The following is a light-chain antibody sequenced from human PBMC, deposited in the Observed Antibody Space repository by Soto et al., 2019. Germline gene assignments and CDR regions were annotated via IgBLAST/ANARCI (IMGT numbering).Light chain of an antibody. V-gene: IGKV1-5*01. J-gene: IGKJ1*01. CDR3: QQYNDFSGM. CDR2: DAS. Sequence: DIQMTQSPSTRSASVGDRVTITCRASQSISRWLAWHQQKPGKAPRLLIYDASNLQRGVRSRFSGSGSGTEFTLTITSLQPEDFATYYCQQYNDFSGMFGQGTKVDIK. CDR1: QSISRW.